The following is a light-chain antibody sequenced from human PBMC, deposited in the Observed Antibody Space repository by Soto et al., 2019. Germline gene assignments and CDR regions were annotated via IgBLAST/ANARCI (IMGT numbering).Light chain of an antibody. J-gene: IGLJ3*02. CDR2: EVS. CDR1: SSDVGDYNY. Sequence: QSALTQPASVSGSPGQSITISCTGTSSDVGDYNYVSWYQQVPGKAPKVMIYEVSNRPSGVSNRFSGSKSGITASLTISGLQSEDEATYYCAAWDDSLNGWVFGGGTKLTVL. V-gene: IGLV2-14*01. CDR3: AAWDDSLNGWV.